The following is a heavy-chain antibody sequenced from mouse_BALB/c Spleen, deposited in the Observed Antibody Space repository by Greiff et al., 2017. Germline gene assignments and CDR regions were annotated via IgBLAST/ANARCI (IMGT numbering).Heavy chain of an antibody. CDR3: ARDGGSSYYFDY. Sequence: EVKLMESGGGLVQPGGSLRLSCATSGFTFTDYYMSWVRQPPGKALEWLGFIRNKANGYTTEYSASVKGRFTISRDNSQSILYLQMNTLRAEDSATYYCARDGGSSYYFDYWGQGTTLTVSS. V-gene: IGHV7-3*02. J-gene: IGHJ2*01. CDR1: GFTFTDYY. CDR2: IRNKANGYTT. D-gene: IGHD1-1*01.